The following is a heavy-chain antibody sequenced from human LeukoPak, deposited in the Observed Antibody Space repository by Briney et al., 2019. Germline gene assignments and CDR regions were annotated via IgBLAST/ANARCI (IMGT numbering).Heavy chain of an antibody. J-gene: IGHJ3*02. CDR1: GYTFTGYY. D-gene: IGHD6-13*01. CDR2: INPNSGGT. CDR3: AREQGIAAAGHPDDAFDI. V-gene: IGHV1-2*02. Sequence: ASVTVSCKASGYTFTGYYMHWVRQAPGQGLEWMGWINPNSGGTNYAQKFQGRVTMTRDTSISTAYMELSRLRSDDTAVYYCAREQGIAAAGHPDDAFDIWGQGTMVTVSS.